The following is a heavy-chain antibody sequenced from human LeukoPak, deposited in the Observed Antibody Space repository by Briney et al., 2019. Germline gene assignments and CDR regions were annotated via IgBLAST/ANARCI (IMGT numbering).Heavy chain of an antibody. CDR2: FYYSGST. V-gene: IGHV4-31*03. D-gene: IGHD3-9*01. CDR3: ARAPGILTGYTSHYYYGMDV. Sequence: SQTVSLTCTVSGGSISSGGYYWSWIRQHPGKGLEWIGCFYYSGSTYYNPSLKSRVTISVDTSKNQFSLKLSSVTAADTAVYYCARAPGILTGYTSHYYYGMDVWGQGTTVTDSS. CDR1: GGSISSGGYY. J-gene: IGHJ6*02.